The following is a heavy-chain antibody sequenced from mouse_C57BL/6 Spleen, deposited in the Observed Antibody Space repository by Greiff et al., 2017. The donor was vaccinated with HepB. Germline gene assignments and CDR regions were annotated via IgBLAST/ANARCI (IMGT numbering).Heavy chain of an antibody. V-gene: IGHV3-6*01. J-gene: IGHJ2*01. CDR3: AREGFGGYFDY. Sequence: EVKLEESGPGLVKPSQSLSLTCSVTGYSITSGYYWNWIRQFPGNKLEWMGYISYDGSNNYNPSLKNRISITRDTSKNQFFLKLNSVTTEDTATYYCAREGFGGYFDYWGQGTTLTVSS. CDR2: ISYDGSN. CDR1: GYSITSGYY.